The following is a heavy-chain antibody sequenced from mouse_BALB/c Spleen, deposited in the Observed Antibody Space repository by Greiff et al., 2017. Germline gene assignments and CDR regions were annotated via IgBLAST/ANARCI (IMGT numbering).Heavy chain of an antibody. CDR3: ARDDGYYGYFDY. V-gene: IGHV5-15*02. Sequence: EVKLVESGGGLVQPGGSRKLSCAASGFTFSDYGMAWVRQAPGKGPEWVAFISNLAYSIYYADTVTGRFTISRENAKNTLYLEMSSLRSEDTAMYYCARDDGYYGYFDYWGQGTTLTVSS. J-gene: IGHJ2*01. CDR2: ISNLAYSI. D-gene: IGHD2-3*01. CDR1: GFTFSDYG.